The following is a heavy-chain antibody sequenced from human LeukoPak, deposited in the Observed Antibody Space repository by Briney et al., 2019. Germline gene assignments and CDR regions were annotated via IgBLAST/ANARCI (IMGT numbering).Heavy chain of an antibody. CDR3: ARDQRDSLF. V-gene: IGHV3-33*08. Sequence: GRSLRLSCAASGFTFSSYAMHWVRQAPGKGLEWVAVIWYGGSNKYYADSVKGRFTISRDNSKNSLYLQMNSLRAEDTAVYYCARDQRDSLFWGQGTLVTVSS. CDR2: IWYGGSNK. J-gene: IGHJ4*02. D-gene: IGHD2-15*01. CDR1: GFTFSSYA.